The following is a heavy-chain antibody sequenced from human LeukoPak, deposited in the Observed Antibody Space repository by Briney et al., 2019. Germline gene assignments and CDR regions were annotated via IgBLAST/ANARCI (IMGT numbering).Heavy chain of an antibody. J-gene: IGHJ4*02. CDR1: GFTFSAYA. D-gene: IGHD3-10*01. V-gene: IGHV3-23*01. CDR3: ARRSSHDFDY. CDR2: ISGSGGST. Sequence: PGGSLRLSCAASGFTFSAYAVTWVRQAPGKGLEWVSGISGSGGSTYHADSVVGRLTISRDNSKNTLYLQMDSLRAEDTAVYYCARRSSHDFDYWGQGTLVSVSS.